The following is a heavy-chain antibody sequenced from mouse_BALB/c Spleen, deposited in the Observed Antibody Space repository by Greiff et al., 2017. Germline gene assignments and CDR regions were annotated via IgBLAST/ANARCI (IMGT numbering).Heavy chain of an antibody. CDR3: ARLGSSYWYFDV. V-gene: IGHV5-9*03. J-gene: IGHJ1*01. CDR1: GFTFSSYT. D-gene: IGHD1-1*01. Sequence: EVKLVESGGGLVKPGGSLKLSCAASGFTFSSYTMSWVRQTPEKRLEWVATISSGGGNTYYPDSVKGRFTISRDNAKNNLYLQMSSLRSEDTALYYCARLGSSYWYFDVWGAGTTVTVSS. CDR2: ISSGGGNT.